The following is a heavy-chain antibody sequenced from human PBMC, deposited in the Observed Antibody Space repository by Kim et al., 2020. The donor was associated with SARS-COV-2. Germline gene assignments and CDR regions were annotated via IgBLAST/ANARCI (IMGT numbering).Heavy chain of an antibody. D-gene: IGHD3-10*01. J-gene: IGHJ6*02. Sequence: IYGQQFQGRVTMTEDTSTDTAYVELSSLGSEDTAVYYCATDRDLYYGMDVWGQGTTVTVSS. V-gene: IGHV1-24*01. CDR3: ATDRDLYYGMDV.